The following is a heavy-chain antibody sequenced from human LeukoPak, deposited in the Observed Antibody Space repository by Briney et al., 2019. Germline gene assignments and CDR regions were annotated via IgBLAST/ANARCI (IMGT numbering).Heavy chain of an antibody. D-gene: IGHD1-26*01. J-gene: IGHJ4*02. CDR1: GYTFTGYY. CDR3: ARRPRGGSYQYLPGPIDY. V-gene: IGHV1-2*06. Sequence: GASVKVSCKASGYTFTGYYMHWVRQAPGQGLEWMGRINPNSGGTNYAQKFQGRVTMTRDTSISTAYMELSRLRSDDTAVYYCARRPRGGSYQYLPGPIDYWGQGTLVTVSS. CDR2: INPNSGGT.